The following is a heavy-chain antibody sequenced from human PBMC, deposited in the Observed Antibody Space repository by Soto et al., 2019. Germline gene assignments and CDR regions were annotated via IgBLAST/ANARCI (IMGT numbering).Heavy chain of an antibody. J-gene: IGHJ4*02. V-gene: IGHV1-69*12. Sequence: QVQLVQSGAEVKKPGSSVKVSCKASGGTFSSYAISWVRQAPGQGLEWMGGIIPIFGTANYAQKFQGRVTITADDATSTAYMELSSLRSEDTAVYYCARESPSYDILTGAFDYWGQGTLVTVSS. CDR2: IIPIFGTA. CDR3: ARESPSYDILTGAFDY. CDR1: GGTFSSYA. D-gene: IGHD3-9*01.